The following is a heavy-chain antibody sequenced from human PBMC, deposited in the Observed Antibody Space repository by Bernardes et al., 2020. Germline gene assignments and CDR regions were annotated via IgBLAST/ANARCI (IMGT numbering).Heavy chain of an antibody. V-gene: IGHV2-5*02. J-gene: IGHJ5*02. CDR3: APYYCSSTSCYTESWFDP. Sequence: SGPTLVKPTQTLTLTCTFSGFSLSTSGVGVGWIRQPPGKALEWLALIYWDDDKRYSPSLKSRLTITKDTSKNQVVLTMTNMDPVDTATYYCAPYYCSSTSCYTESWFDPWGQGTLVTVSS. CDR1: GFSLSTSGVG. D-gene: IGHD2-2*02. CDR2: IYWDDDK.